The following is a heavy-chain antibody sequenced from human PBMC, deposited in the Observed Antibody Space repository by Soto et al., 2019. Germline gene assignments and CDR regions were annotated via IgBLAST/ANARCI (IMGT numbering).Heavy chain of an antibody. CDR1: GFTFSSYA. Sequence: GGSLRLSCAASGFTFSSYAMSWVRQAPGTGLEWVSALSGSGGSTSYADSVKGRFTISRDNSKNTMYLQMNSQRAEDTAVYYCAKDKFRYDSSGYLDYWGQATLVTVSS. CDR3: AKDKFRYDSSGYLDY. J-gene: IGHJ4*02. D-gene: IGHD3-22*01. CDR2: LSGSGGST. V-gene: IGHV3-23*01.